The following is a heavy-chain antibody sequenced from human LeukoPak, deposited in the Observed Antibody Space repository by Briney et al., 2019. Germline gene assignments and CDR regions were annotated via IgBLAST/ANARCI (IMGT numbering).Heavy chain of an antibody. J-gene: IGHJ4*02. CDR3: AKDRLGTYYYDSSGYYPGSFDY. V-gene: IGHV3-23*01. CDR1: GFTFSGYA. CDR2: ISGSGGST. D-gene: IGHD3-22*01. Sequence: GGSLRLSCAASGFTFSGYAMSWVRQAPGKGLEWVSAISGSGGSTYYADSVKGRFTISRDNSKNTLYLQMNSLRAEDTAVYYCAKDRLGTYYYDSSGYYPGSFDYWGQGTLVTVSS.